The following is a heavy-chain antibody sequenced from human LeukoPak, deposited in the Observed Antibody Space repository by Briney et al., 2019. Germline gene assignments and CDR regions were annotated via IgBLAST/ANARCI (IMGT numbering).Heavy chain of an antibody. J-gene: IGHJ4*02. D-gene: IGHD5-18*01. Sequence: GESLKISCKGSGYNFTSYWIGWVRQMPGKGLEWVGIIYPGDSDTRYSPSFQGQVTISADKSISTAYLQWSSLKAPDTAMYYCAIGYSYGKYYFDYWGQGTLVTVSS. CDR3: AIGYSYGKYYFDY. V-gene: IGHV5-51*01. CDR1: GYNFTSYW. CDR2: IYPGDSDT.